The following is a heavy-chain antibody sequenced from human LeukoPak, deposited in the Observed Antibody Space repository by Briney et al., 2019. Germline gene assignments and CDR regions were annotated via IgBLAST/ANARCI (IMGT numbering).Heavy chain of an antibody. J-gene: IGHJ4*02. V-gene: IGHV4-31*03. CDR2: IYYSGST. CDR1: GGSISSGGYY. Sequence: SETLSLTCTVSGGSISSGGYYWSWIRQHPGKGLEWIGYIYYSGSTYYNPSLKSRVTISVDTSKNQFSLKLSSVTAADTVVYYCARAKRGGVSDYWGQGTLVTVSS. CDR3: ARAKRGGVSDY. D-gene: IGHD3-16*01.